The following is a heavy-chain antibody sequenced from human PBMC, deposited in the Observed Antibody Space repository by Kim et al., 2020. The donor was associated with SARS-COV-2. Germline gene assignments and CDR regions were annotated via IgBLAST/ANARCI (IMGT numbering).Heavy chain of an antibody. CDR3: AKAPSVGEFDY. Sequence: TGYAESGKGRFTISRDSAKSSLDRQMNSLRDEDTALYYCAKAPSVGEFDYWGQGTLVTVSS. J-gene: IGHJ4*02. CDR2: T. D-gene: IGHD3-16*01. V-gene: IGHV3-9*01.